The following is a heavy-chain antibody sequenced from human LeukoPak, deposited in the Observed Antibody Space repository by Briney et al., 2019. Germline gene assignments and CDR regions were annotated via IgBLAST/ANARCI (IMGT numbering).Heavy chain of an antibody. D-gene: IGHD6-13*01. CDR1: GFIINDYA. CDR3: VKDLYKGDSASWYFFHY. V-gene: IGHV3-64D*06. Sequence: GGSLRLSCSASGFIINDYAMHWVRQAPGKGLEYVSAISANGGRTYYADSVKGRFTISRDTSKNTLYLQMSSLRAEDTAMYHCVKDLYKGDSASWYFFHYWGQGTLVTVSS. CDR2: ISANGGRT. J-gene: IGHJ4*02.